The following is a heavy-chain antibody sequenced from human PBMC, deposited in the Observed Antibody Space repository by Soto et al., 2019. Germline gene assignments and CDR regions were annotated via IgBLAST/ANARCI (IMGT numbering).Heavy chain of an antibody. CDR1: GGSISSGGYS. V-gene: IGHV4-31*03. D-gene: IGHD1-26*01. Sequence: SETLSLTCTVSGGSISSGGYSWSWIRQHPGKGLEWIGNIYYSGSTYYNPSLKSRLIMSLDTSKNQFSLKLSSVTAADTAVYYCARQERWANWFDSWGQGTLVTVSS. CDR3: ARQERWANWFDS. CDR2: IYYSGST. J-gene: IGHJ5*01.